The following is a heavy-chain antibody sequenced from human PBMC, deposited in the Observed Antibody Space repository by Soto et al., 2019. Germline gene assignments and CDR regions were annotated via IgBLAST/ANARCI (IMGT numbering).Heavy chain of an antibody. V-gene: IGHV1-24*01. CDR3: AILRLVSGRYSYYYGLDG. J-gene: IGHJ6*02. CDR1: GYTLTELS. CDR2: FDPEDGET. D-gene: IGHD1-26*01. Sequence: GASVKVSCKVSGYTLTELSMHWVRQAPGEGLEWRGGFDPEDGETIYAQQFQGRVTMTEDTSTDTAYMELSSLRSEDTAVYYCAILRLVSGRYSYYYGLDGWGQGTTVTVSS.